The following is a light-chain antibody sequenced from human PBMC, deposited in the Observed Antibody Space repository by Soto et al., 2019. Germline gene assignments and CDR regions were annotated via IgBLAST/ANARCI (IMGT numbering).Light chain of an antibody. CDR2: AAS. V-gene: IGKV1-9*01. CDR3: QQLHDYPVT. Sequence: IQLTQSPSSLSASVGDSVTITRRASQGINSFLAWYQQRPGKAPKLLIYAASTLQSGVPSRFSGSGSVTDCTLTISTLQPEDFATYYCQQLHDYPVTFGEGTRLEI. J-gene: IGKJ5*01. CDR1: QGINSF.